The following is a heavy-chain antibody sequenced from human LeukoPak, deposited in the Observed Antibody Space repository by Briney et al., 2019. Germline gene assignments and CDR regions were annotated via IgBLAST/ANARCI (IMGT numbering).Heavy chain of an antibody. Sequence: PSETLSLTCTVSGGSISSYYWSWIRQPPGKGLERIGYIYATGSTNYNPSLKSRVTISVDTSKNQFSLNLRSVTAADTAVYYCARHGSVRSPLGPWGQGTLVTVSS. CDR1: GGSISSYY. CDR2: IYATGST. CDR3: ARHGSVRSPLGP. D-gene: IGHD3-10*01. J-gene: IGHJ5*02. V-gene: IGHV4-4*09.